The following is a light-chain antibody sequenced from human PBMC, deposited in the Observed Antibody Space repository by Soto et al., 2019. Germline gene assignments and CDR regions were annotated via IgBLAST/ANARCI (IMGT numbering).Light chain of an antibody. J-gene: IGLJ1*01. Sequence: SVLTQAASVSRSPGQSIPITSAGTSSDVGGYTYVSWYQQHPGKAPKLMIYDVSNRPSGVSNRFSGSKSGNTASLTISGLQAEDEADYYCTSYTSRRTPYAFRRGTTVPVL. CDR2: DVS. V-gene: IGLV2-14*01. CDR3: TSYTSRRTPYA. CDR1: SSDVGGYTY.